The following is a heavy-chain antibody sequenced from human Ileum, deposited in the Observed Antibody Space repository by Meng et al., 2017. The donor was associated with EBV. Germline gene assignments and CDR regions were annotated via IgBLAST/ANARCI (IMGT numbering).Heavy chain of an antibody. CDR1: VGSVSSNDYH. D-gene: IGHD3-9*01. J-gene: IGHJ5*02. V-gene: IGHV4-61*03. CDR3: AYYFVGRGGPGS. Sequence: GQPQDPGPGLVKPSEPLPLTCSVSVGSVSSNDYHWSWIRQPPGKGLEWIGCMYDSENAKYNPSLNSRVTISIDTTRNHFVLKLTSETAADTAVYYCAYYFVGRGGPGSWGQGTLVTVSS. CDR2: MYDSENA.